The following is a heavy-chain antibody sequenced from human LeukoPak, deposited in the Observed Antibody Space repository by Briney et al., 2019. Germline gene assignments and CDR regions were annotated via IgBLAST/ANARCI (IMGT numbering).Heavy chain of an antibody. CDR1: GFSLSTIGMR. CDR2: IDWDDDK. CDR3: ARGYSSGFSFDY. D-gene: IGHD6-19*01. V-gene: IGHV2-70*04. Sequence: SGPTLVNPTQTLTLTCTFSGFSLSTIGMRVSWILQPPGNALECLARIDWDDDKFYSTSLNTRLTISKDTSKNQVVVTMTNMDPVDTATYYCARGYSSGFSFDYSGQGTLVTVSS. J-gene: IGHJ4*02.